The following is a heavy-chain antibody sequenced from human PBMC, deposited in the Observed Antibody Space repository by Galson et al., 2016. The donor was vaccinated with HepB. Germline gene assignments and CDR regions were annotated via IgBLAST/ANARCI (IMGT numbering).Heavy chain of an antibody. Sequence: SVKVSCKASGHTFTSHYAHWVRQAPGEGLEWMGIINPSSGSTTYAQKFQGRFTMTRDTSTSTVYMKLSSLRSEDTAVYYCAWERGVDSPYYFDYWGQGTLVTVSS. V-gene: IGHV1-46*01. CDR1: GHTFTSHY. D-gene: IGHD3-10*01. J-gene: IGHJ4*02. CDR3: AWERGVDSPYYFDY. CDR2: INPSSGST.